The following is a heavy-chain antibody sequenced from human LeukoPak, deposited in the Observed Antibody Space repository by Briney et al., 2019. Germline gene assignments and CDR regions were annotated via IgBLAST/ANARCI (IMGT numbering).Heavy chain of an antibody. CDR1: GYFISSGNY. D-gene: IGHD4-23*01. CDR3: ASFTVVTQY. V-gene: IGHV4-38-2*02. Sequence: PSETLSLTCTASGYFISSGNYWGWIRQPPGKGLEWIGSIYHSGNINFNPYFKSRVTISIDTSKNQFSLKLTSVTAADTAVYYCASFTVVTQYWGQGTLVTVSS. J-gene: IGHJ4*02. CDR2: IYHSGNI.